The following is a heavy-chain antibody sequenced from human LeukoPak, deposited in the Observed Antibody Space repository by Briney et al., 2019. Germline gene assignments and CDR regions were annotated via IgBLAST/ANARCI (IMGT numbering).Heavy chain of an antibody. V-gene: IGHV3-66*01. CDR2: IYSGGST. D-gene: IGHD5-18*01. CDR3: ARDTAMVYWYFDL. J-gene: IGHJ2*01. Sequence: SWVRQAPGKGLEWVSVIYSGGSTYYADSVKGRFTISRDNSKNTLYLQMNSLRAEDTAVYYCARDTAMVYWYFDLWGRGTLVTVSS.